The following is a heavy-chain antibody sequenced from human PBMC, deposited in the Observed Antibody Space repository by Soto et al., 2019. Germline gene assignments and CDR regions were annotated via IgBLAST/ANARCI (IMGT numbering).Heavy chain of an antibody. Sequence: GASVKVSCKASGYTFTSYGISWVRQAPGQGLEWMGWISAYNGNTNYAQKLQGRVTMTADTSTSTAYMELRSLRSDDTAVYYCAREGDTAMADYYYYGMDVWGQGTTVTVSS. CDR1: GYTFTSYG. V-gene: IGHV1-18*01. D-gene: IGHD5-18*01. CDR3: AREGDTAMADYYYYGMDV. J-gene: IGHJ6*02. CDR2: ISAYNGNT.